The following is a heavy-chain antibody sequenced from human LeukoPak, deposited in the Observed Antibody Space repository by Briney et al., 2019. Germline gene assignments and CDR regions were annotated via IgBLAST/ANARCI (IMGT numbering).Heavy chain of an antibody. V-gene: IGHV4-31*11. Sequence: SDTLSLTCAVSGDSVTSGGYFWTWIRQHPGKGLEWFGSISNSGTTSYNPSLKSRVSISLDPSKYRFPLRLGSVTAADTAVYFCARDVVVTSSPDAFDIWGQGTMVTVSS. D-gene: IGHD2-21*02. J-gene: IGHJ3*02. CDR2: ISNSGTT. CDR3: ARDVVVTSSPDAFDI. CDR1: GDSVTSGGYF.